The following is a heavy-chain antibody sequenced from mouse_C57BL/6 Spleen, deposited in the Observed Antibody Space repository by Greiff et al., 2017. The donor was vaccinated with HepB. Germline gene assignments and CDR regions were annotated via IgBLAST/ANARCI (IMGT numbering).Heavy chain of an antibody. CDR2: ISYDGSN. V-gene: IGHV3-6*01. D-gene: IGHD1-1*01. CDR1: GYSITSGYY. Sequence: ESGPGLVKPSQSLSLTCYVTGYSITSGYYWNWIRQFPGNKLEWMGYISYDGSNNYNPSLKNRISITRDTSKNQFFLKLNSVTTEDTATYYCASDRHYYGSSYDWYFDVWGTGTTVTVSS. CDR3: ASDRHYYGSSYDWYFDV. J-gene: IGHJ1*03.